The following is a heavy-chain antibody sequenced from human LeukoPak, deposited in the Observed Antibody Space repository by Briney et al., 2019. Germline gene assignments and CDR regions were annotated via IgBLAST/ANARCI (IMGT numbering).Heavy chain of an antibody. V-gene: IGHV3-30*18. Sequence: GRSLRLSCAASGSTFSSYGMHWVRQAPGKGLEWVAVISYDGSNKYYADSVKGRFTISRDNSKNTLYLQMNSLRAEDTAVYYCAKGNYGSGSKYYYYYYGMDVWGQGTTVTVSS. CDR3: AKGNYGSGSKYYYYYYGMDV. CDR1: GSTFSSYG. J-gene: IGHJ6*02. D-gene: IGHD3-10*01. CDR2: ISYDGSNK.